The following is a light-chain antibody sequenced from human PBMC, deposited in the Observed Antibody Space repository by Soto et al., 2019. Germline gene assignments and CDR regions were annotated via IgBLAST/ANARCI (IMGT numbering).Light chain of an antibody. CDR3: CSYASSGTLV. J-gene: IGLJ1*01. CDR1: SSDVGGYNY. Sequence: QSVLTQPASVSGSPGQSITISCTGTSSDVGGYNYVSWYQQLPGKAPKLMIYDVSNRPSGVSNRFSGSKSGNTASLTISGLQAEDEADYYCCSYASSGTLVFGTGTKLTVL. V-gene: IGLV2-14*01. CDR2: DVS.